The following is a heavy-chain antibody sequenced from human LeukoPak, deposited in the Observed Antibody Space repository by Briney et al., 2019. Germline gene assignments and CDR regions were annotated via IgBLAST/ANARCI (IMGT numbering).Heavy chain of an antibody. CDR3: AIGLGKYDFWRGYSPTINYYYMDV. J-gene: IGHJ6*03. D-gene: IGHD3-3*01. V-gene: IGHV1-69*05. CDR1: GGTFNTYA. CDR2: IVPIFGTP. Sequence: SVKVSCKASGGTFNTYAISWVRQAPGQGLEWMGGIVPIFGTPDYAQKFQGRVTITTDESTSTAYMELSSLRSEDTAVYYCAIGLGKYDFWRGYSPTINYYYMDVWGKGTTVTVSS.